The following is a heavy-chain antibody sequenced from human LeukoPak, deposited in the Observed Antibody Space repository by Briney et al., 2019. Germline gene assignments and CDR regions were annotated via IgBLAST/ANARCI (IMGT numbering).Heavy chain of an antibody. D-gene: IGHD3-22*01. CDR3: ARTSMIVVVITAHDAFDI. J-gene: IGHJ3*02. Sequence: SETLSLTCAVYGGSFSGYYWSWIRQPPEKGLEWIGEINHSGSTNYNPSLKSRVTISVDTSKNQFSLKLSSVTAADTAVYYCARTSMIVVVITAHDAFDIWGQGTMVTVSS. V-gene: IGHV4-34*01. CDR1: GGSFSGYY. CDR2: INHSGST.